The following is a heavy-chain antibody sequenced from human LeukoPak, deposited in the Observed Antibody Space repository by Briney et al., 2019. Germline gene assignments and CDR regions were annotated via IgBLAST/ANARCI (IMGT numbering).Heavy chain of an antibody. V-gene: IGHV1-2*02. D-gene: IGHD3-10*01. CDR1: GYTFTGYF. J-gene: IGHJ4*02. CDR3: ARAQYYYPHHYYVY. CDR2: INPNSGDT. Sequence: ASVKVSCKASGYTFTGYFMNWVRQAPGQGLEWMGWINPNSGDTTYAQKFQGRVTITRDTATSTAYMERRMLSSDDTAFYYCARAQYYYPHHYYVYWGQGTLVTVSS.